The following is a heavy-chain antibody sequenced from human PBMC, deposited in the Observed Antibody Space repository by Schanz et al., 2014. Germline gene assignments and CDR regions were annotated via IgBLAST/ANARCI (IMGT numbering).Heavy chain of an antibody. CDR2: ISPYNGNT. CDR3: AATDCDILIGNCQSCFCLDV. J-gene: IGHJ4*02. CDR1: GYTFTNYG. D-gene: IGHD2-21*01. Sequence: QVRLVQSGAELKMPGATVKVSCETSGYTFTNYGVSWVRQAPGQGLEWVAWISPYNGNTNYAQKLKGRVTMTTDTSTSAAYMEQRSRRSDDTAVFYCAATDCDILIGNCQSCFCLDVWGQGTLVTVSS. V-gene: IGHV1-18*01.